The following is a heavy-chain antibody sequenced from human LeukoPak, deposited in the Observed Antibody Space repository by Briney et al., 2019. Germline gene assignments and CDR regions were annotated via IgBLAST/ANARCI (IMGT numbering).Heavy chain of an antibody. Sequence: PGESLRLSCAASGFTFSSYAMSWVRQAPGKGLEWVSAISGSGGSTYYADSVKGRFTISRDNSKNTVYLQMSSLRAEDTALYYCARSVPDYTRFDYWGQGALVTVSP. CDR1: GFTFSSYA. D-gene: IGHD4-11*01. V-gene: IGHV3-23*01. CDR2: ISGSGGST. J-gene: IGHJ4*02. CDR3: ARSVPDYTRFDY.